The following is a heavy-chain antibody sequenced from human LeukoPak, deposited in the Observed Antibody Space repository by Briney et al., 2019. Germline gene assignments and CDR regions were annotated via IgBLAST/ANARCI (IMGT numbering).Heavy chain of an antibody. D-gene: IGHD2-15*01. CDR2: IWYDGSNK. CDR3: AQQLGYCSSGTCYFTY. Sequence: GGSLRLSCAASGFTFSSYGMHWVRQAPGKGLEWVAVIWYDGSNKYYADSVKGRFTISRDNSKNTLYLQMNSLRAEDTAVYYCAQQLGYCSSGTCYFTYWGQGALVTVSS. CDR1: GFTFSSYG. J-gene: IGHJ4*02. V-gene: IGHV3-33*01.